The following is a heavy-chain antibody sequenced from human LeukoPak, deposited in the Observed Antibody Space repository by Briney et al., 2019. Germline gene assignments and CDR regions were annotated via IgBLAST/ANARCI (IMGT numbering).Heavy chain of an antibody. Sequence: GGSLRLSCAASGFTVSSNYMSWVRQAPGKGLEWVSVIYSGGSTYYADSEKGRFTISRDNSKNTLYLQMNSLRAEDTAVYYCARDLVRGVIIVWGQGTLVTVSS. D-gene: IGHD3-10*01. CDR3: ARDLVRGVIIV. CDR1: GFTVSSNY. J-gene: IGHJ4*02. CDR2: IYSGGST. V-gene: IGHV3-66*02.